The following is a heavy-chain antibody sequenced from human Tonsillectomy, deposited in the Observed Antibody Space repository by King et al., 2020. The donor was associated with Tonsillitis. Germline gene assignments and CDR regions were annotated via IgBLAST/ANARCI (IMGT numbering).Heavy chain of an antibody. CDR1: GGSISSSDHY. CDR3: ARYVSGSFDY. CDR2: MYYSGTI. J-gene: IGHJ4*02. D-gene: IGHD1-26*01. Sequence: QLQESGPGVVKPSETLSLTCTVSGGSISSSDHYWAWIRQSPGEGLEWIGYMYYSGTIFYNPSLKSRITISGGTSGNRFSLKLSSVTAADTAVYFCARYVSGSFDYWGQGALVTVSS. V-gene: IGHV4-39*01.